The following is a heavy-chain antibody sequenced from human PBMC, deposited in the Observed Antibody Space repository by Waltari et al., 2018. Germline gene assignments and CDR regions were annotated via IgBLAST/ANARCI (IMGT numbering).Heavy chain of an antibody. V-gene: IGHV3-74*01. J-gene: IGHJ4*02. CDR1: GFNFSNYF. CDR2: INNDGSIV. Sequence: DVQVVESGGGLVRPGGYLRLSCIGSGFNFSNYFIHWVRQAQGEGPVWVARINNDGSIVNYADSVKGRFSISRDNAKSTVYLQMNNLRGEDTALYHCLNYDFDSWGQGTLVTVSS. D-gene: IGHD1-7*01. CDR3: LNYDFDS.